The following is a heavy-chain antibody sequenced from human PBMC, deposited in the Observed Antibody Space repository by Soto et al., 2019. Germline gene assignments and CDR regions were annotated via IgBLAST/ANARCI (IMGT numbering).Heavy chain of an antibody. Sequence: EVQLLESGGGLVQPGGSLRLSCAASGLTFSTYAMTWVRQAPGKGLEWVSGISGSGDSTYYADSVKGRFTISRDNSKDALYLQTNSLRADDTSVYYCAKDQEGEPDYYFDYWGQGTLVTVAS. CDR3: AKDQEGEPDYYFDY. J-gene: IGHJ4*02. D-gene: IGHD2-21*01. CDR2: ISGSGDST. V-gene: IGHV3-23*01. CDR1: GLTFSTYA.